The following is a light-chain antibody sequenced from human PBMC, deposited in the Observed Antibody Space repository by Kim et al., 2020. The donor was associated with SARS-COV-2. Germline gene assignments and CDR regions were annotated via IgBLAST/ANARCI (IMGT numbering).Light chain of an antibody. CDR2: AAS. CDR1: QSISSY. CDR3: QEIYSTQIT. J-gene: IGKJ5*01. V-gene: IGKV1-39*01. Sequence: DIQMTQSPSSLSASVGDIITITCRASQSISSYLNWYQHKPGKAPNLLIYAASSLQSGVPSRFSGSGSGTDFTLTISSLQPEDFATYYCQEIYSTQITFGQGTRLEIK.